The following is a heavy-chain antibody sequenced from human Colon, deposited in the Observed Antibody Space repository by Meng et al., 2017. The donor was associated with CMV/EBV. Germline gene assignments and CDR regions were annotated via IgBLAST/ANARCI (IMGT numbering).Heavy chain of an antibody. CDR1: GFSFSNYV. J-gene: IGHJ4*02. D-gene: IGHD5-12*01. V-gene: IGHV3-48*03. CDR2: IASSGSTI. CDR3: AHLRGADRGYEMRGAEFDH. Sequence: GESLKISCAASGFSFSNYVMSWVRQAPGKGLEWVSDIASSGSTIYYADSVKGRFTVSRDNAKNSLYLQMNSLRAEDTAVYYWAHLRGADRGYEMRGAEFDHWGQGTLVTVSS.